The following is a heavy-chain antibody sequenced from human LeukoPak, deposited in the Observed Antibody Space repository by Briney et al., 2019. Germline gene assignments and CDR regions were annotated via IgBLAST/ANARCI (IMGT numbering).Heavy chain of an antibody. Sequence: GASVKVSCKASGGTFSSYAISWVRQAPGQGLEWMGGIIPIFGTANYAQKFQGRVTITADESTSTAYMELSSLRSEDTAVYYCARALRTGPGDYYYYMDVWGKGTTVTVSS. CDR1: GGTFSSYA. CDR3: ARALRTGPGDYYYYMDV. D-gene: IGHD1-14*01. V-gene: IGHV1-69*13. CDR2: IIPIFGTA. J-gene: IGHJ6*03.